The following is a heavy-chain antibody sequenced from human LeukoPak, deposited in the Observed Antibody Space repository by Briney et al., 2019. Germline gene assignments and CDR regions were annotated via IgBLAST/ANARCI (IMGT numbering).Heavy chain of an antibody. CDR2: IIPIFGTA. CDR3: ARDLPGDSSGYYTY. J-gene: IGHJ4*02. Sequence: GASVKVSCKASGGTFSSYAISWVRQAPGQGLEWMGGIIPIFGTANYAQKFQGRVTITADESTSTAYMELSSLRSEDTAVYYCARDLPGDSSGYYTYWGQGTLVTVSS. CDR1: GGTFSSYA. V-gene: IGHV1-69*13. D-gene: IGHD3-22*01.